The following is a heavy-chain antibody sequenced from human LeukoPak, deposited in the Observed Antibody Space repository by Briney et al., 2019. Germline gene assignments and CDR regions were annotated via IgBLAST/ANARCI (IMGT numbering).Heavy chain of an antibody. V-gene: IGHV1-18*01. Sequence: ASVKVSCKASGYTFVSYGITWVRQAPGQGLEWMGWISAYDGNTKYAQKFQGRVTLTTDTSTSTASMELRSLRSDDTAVYYCARVISGTWLWFWGQGTLVTVSS. J-gene: IGHJ4*02. CDR3: ARVISGTWLWF. D-gene: IGHD1-14*01. CDR2: ISAYDGNT. CDR1: GYTFVSYG.